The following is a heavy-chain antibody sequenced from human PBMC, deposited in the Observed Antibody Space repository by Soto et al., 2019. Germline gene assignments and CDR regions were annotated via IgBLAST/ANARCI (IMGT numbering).Heavy chain of an antibody. J-gene: IGHJ5*02. CDR1: GYNFNNYW. CDR3: AKLGKWDLLNDNWFDP. CDR2: IYPGDGDT. V-gene: IGHV5-51*01. Sequence: GESLKISCKGSGYNFNNYWIAWVRQLSGKGLEWMGSIYPGDGDTRYSPSFQGQVNISADKSISSVYLHWSALKASDTAIYYCAKLGKWDLLNDNWFDPWGQGTLVTAPQ. D-gene: IGHD1-26*01.